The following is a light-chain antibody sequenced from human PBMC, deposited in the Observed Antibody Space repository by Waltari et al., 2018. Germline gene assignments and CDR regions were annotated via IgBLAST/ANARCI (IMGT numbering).Light chain of an antibody. J-gene: IGLJ1*01. Sequence: QSALTQPASVSGSPGQSITISCTGTSSDVGRYEYVSWYQQHPGKAPKLLIHDVTDRPSGVPDRVSGSKSGNTASLTSSGLQAEDEADYYCTSYTSSLTTPCVFGTGTQVTV. CDR2: DVT. CDR1: SSDVGRYEY. V-gene: IGLV2-14*03. CDR3: TSYTSSLTTPCV.